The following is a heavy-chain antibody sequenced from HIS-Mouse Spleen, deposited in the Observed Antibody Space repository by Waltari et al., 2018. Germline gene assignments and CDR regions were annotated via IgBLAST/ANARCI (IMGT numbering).Heavy chain of an antibody. CDR3: AREIPYSSSWYDWYFDL. Sequence: QLQLQDSGPGLVKPSETLSLTCTVSGGSISSSSYYWGWICQPPGKGLEWIGSIYYSGSTYYNPSLKSRVTIAVDTSKNQFSLKLSSVTAADTAVYYGAREIPYSSSWYDWYFDLWGRGTLVTVSS. CDR1: GGSISSSSYY. CDR2: IYYSGST. V-gene: IGHV4-39*07. D-gene: IGHD6-13*01. J-gene: IGHJ2*01.